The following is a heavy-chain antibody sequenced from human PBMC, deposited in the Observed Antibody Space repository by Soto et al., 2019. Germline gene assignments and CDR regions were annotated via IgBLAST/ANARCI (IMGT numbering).Heavy chain of an antibody. V-gene: IGHV5-51*01. CDR1: GYSFTSYW. D-gene: IGHD4-4*01. CDR2: IYPGDSDT. J-gene: IGHJ6*03. CDR3: ARTPPVLYSNYGGPYYYYMDV. Sequence: GESLKISCKGSGYSFTSYWIGWVRQMPGKGLEWMGIIYPGDSDTRYSPSFQGQVTISADKSISTAYLQWSSLKASDTAMYYCARTPPVLYSNYGGPYYYYMDVWGKGTTVTVSS.